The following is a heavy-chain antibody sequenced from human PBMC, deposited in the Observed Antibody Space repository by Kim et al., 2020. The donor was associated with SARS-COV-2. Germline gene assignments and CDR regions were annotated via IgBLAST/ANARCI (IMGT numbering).Heavy chain of an antibody. J-gene: IGHJ2*01. Sequence: GGSLRLSCAASGFTFSSYTVHWVRQAPGKGLEWVAHICCSGSTEYYADSVKGRFTISRDNSKNTLYLQMNSLRAEDTAVYYCARDEVRCFDESRWNRECFDLWGRGTPVTVSS. D-gene: IGHD1-1*01. V-gene: IGHV3-48*04. CDR3: ARDEVRCFDESRWNRECFDL. CDR2: ICCSGSTE. CDR1: GFTFSSYT.